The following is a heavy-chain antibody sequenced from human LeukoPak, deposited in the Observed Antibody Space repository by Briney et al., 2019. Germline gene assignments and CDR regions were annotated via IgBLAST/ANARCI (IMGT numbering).Heavy chain of an antibody. V-gene: IGHV4-34*01. CDR2: INHSGST. CDR3: TEGPLEIVVGPTAQTPPP. J-gene: IGHJ5*02. Sequence: SETLSLTCAVYGGSFSGYYWSWIRQPPGKGLEWIGEINHSGSTNYNPSLKSRATISVDTSKNQFSLKRSPVTAADPALYYFTEGPLEIVVGPTAQTPPPWGQGTLVTVSS. CDR1: GGSFSGYY. D-gene: IGHD2-2*03.